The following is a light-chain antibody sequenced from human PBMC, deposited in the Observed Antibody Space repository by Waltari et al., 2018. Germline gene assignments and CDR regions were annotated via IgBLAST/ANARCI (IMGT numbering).Light chain of an antibody. CDR1: GSNIGNNY. Sequence: QSVLTQPPSVSAAPGQRVTIYCSAGGSNIGNNYVAWYRQFPGTAPKPLIYENTERPSGIPGRFSGSKSGTSATLDITGLQAGDEADYYCGTWDSSLSGAVFGGGTHLTVL. CDR3: GTWDSSLSGAV. V-gene: IGLV1-51*02. CDR2: ENT. J-gene: IGLJ7*01.